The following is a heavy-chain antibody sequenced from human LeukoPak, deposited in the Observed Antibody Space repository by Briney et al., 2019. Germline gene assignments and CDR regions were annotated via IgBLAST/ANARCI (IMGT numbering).Heavy chain of an antibody. CDR2: IYYTGST. D-gene: IGHD5-12*01. CDR1: GGSMSGYY. CDR3: ARSRGADYYDY. J-gene: IGHJ4*02. V-gene: IGHV4-59*08. Sequence: SETLSLTCTVSGGSMSGYYWSWIRQPPGKGLEWIGSIYYTGSTNYNPSLKSRVVMSVDRSKNQCSLNLSSVTAADTAAYYCARSRGADYYDYWGQGTLVTVSS.